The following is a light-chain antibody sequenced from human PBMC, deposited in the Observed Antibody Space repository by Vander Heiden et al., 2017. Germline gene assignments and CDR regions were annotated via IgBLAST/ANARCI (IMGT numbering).Light chain of an antibody. Sequence: EIVMTQSPPTPSMSPGERVTLSCRASQSVSSHLAWYQQKPGQTPRLLIYESSTRATGIPARFSGSGSGTEFTLTISGLQSEDFAVYYCQHYIDWPHTFGQGTKLEIK. J-gene: IGKJ2*01. CDR3: QHYIDWPHT. CDR2: ESS. V-gene: IGKV3-15*01. CDR1: QSVSSH.